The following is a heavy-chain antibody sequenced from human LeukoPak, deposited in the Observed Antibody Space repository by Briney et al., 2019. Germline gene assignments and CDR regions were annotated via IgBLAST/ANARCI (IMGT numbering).Heavy chain of an antibody. J-gene: IGHJ4*02. D-gene: IGHD3-9*01. CDR3: ARLESPLVIIGY. CDR2: IYYSGST. V-gene: IGHV4-59*08. CDR1: GGSISSYY. Sequence: SETLSLTCTVSGGSISSYYWSWIRQPPGKGLEWIGYIYYSGSTNYSPSLKSRVTISVDTSKNQFSLKLSSVTAADTAVYYCARLESPLVIIGYWGQGTLVTVSS.